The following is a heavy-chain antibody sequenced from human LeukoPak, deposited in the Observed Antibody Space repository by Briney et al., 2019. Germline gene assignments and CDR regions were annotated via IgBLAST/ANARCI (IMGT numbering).Heavy chain of an antibody. D-gene: IGHD6-6*01. CDR2: ISVYNGNT. CDR1: GYMFTSYG. Sequence: ASVKVSCKASGYMFTSYGISWVRQAPGQGLEWMGWISVYNGNTNYAQKLQGRVTMTTDTSTSTAYMELRSLRSDDTAVYYCARDASSLRIAARKTCWFDPWGQGTLVTVSS. CDR3: ARDASSLRIAARKTCWFDP. V-gene: IGHV1-18*01. J-gene: IGHJ5*02.